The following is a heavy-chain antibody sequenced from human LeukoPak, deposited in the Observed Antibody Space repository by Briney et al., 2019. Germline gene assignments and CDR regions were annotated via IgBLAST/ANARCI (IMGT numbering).Heavy chain of an antibody. Sequence: SSETLSLTCTVSGGSISSYYWSWIRQPPGKGVEWIGYIYYSGSTSYNPSLKSRVTISVDTSKKQFSLKLSSVTAADTAFYYCARYIVSYPHDAFDIWGQGTMVTVSS. D-gene: IGHD1-26*01. CDR1: GGSISSYY. V-gene: IGHV4-59*01. CDR3: ARYIVSYPHDAFDI. CDR2: IYYSGST. J-gene: IGHJ3*02.